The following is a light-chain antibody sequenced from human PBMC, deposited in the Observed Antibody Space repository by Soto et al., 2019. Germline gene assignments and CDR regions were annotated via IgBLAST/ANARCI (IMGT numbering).Light chain of an antibody. CDR1: NIGSKS. CDR3: QVWDSSSDQGV. J-gene: IGLJ1*01. V-gene: IGLV3-21*02. Sequence: SYELTQPPSVSVAPGQTARITCGGNNIGSKSVHWYQQKPGQAPVLVVYDDSDQPSGIPERFSGSNSGNTATLTISRVEAGDEADYYCQVWDSSSDQGVFGTGTKVTVL. CDR2: DDS.